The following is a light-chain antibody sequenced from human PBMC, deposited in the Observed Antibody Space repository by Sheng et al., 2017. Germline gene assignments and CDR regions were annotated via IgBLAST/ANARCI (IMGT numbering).Light chain of an antibody. V-gene: IGLV4-69*01. CDR1: SGHSVYA. CDR3: QTWGTGIGV. J-gene: IGLJ7*01. Sequence: QPVLTQSPSASASLGASVKLTCTLSSGHSVYAIAWHQQEPEKGPRYLMKLNSDGSHNKGDGIPDRFSGSSSGAERYLTISSLQSEDEADYYCQTWGTGIGVFGGGTQLTVL. CDR2: LNSDGSH.